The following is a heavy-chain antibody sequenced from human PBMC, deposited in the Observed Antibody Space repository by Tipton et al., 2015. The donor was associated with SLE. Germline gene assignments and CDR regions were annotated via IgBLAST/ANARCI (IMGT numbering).Heavy chain of an antibody. CDR1: GFFVSDNY. CDR2: IYAGGRT. D-gene: IGHD6-6*01. J-gene: IGHJ3*02. CDR3: ARGPRPTDAFDI. V-gene: IGHV3-66*02. Sequence: VQLVQSGGGLVQSGGSLRLSCAASGFFVSDNYMNWVRQAPGKGLEWVSIIYAGGRTFYTESVKGRFTISRGSSINTVYLQMNSLRAEDTAIYYCARGPRPTDAFDIWGHGTMVTVSS.